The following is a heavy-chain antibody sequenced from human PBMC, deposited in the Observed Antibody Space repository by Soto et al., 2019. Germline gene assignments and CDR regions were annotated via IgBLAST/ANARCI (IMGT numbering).Heavy chain of an antibody. Sequence: QVQVVQSGAEVNKPGASVKVSCKASGYTFRAYSMNWVRQAPGQRLEWMGWINGVNGNTEYSQTFQGRVTITRDTSASIAYMELSSLRPEDTAVYYCARGSNAGLDYWGQGTLVTGSS. CDR1: GYTFRAYS. V-gene: IGHV1-3*01. CDR2: INGVNGNT. CDR3: ARGSNAGLDY. J-gene: IGHJ4*02. D-gene: IGHD4-4*01.